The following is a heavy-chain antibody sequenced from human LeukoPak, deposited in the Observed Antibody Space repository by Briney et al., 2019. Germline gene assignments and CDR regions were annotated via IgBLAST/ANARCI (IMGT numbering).Heavy chain of an antibody. CDR3: ATSTSNKDFDY. J-gene: IGHJ4*02. D-gene: IGHD2/OR15-2a*01. V-gene: IGHV3-66*02. CDR2: IYSGGST. CDR1: GITASSNY. Sequence: GGSLRLSCAVSGITASSNYMSWVRQSPGKGLEWVSVIYSGGSTYYAGSVKGRFTISRDNSRNTLYLQMNSLRAEDTALYYCATSTSNKDFDYWGQGTLVTVSS.